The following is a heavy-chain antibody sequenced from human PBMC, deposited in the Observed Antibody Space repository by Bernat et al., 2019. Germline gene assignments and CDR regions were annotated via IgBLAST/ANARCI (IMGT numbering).Heavy chain of an antibody. V-gene: IGHV4-59*08. CDR3: ARHYDGDPFDY. Sequence: QVQLQESGPGLVKPSKTLSLTCTVSGASISSYYWSWIRQPPGKGLEWIGYVSYSGSTDYNPSLKSRVTISLDTPKSQFSLKLTSVTAADTAVYYCARHYDGDPFDYWGQGTLVTVSS. CDR1: GASISSYY. J-gene: IGHJ4*02. D-gene: IGHD4-17*01. CDR2: VSYSGST.